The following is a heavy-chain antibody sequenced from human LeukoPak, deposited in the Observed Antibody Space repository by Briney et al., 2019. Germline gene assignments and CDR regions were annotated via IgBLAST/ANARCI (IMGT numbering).Heavy chain of an antibody. J-gene: IGHJ5*02. Sequence: ASVKVSCKASGYTFTRYAMHWVRQAPGQRLEWMGWINAGNGNTKYSQKFQGRVTITRDTSASTAYMELSSLRSEDTAVYYCARATRIAAAYKNNWFDPWGQGTLVTVSS. D-gene: IGHD6-13*01. CDR1: GYTFTRYA. CDR3: ARATRIAAAYKNNWFDP. CDR2: INAGNGNT. V-gene: IGHV1-3*01.